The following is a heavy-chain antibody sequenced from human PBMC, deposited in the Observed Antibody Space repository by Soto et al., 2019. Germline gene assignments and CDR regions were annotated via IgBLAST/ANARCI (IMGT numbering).Heavy chain of an antibody. D-gene: IGHD2-15*01. Sequence: ASVKVSCKASGYTFTSYGISWVRQAPGQGLEWMGGFDPEDGETIYAQKFQGRVTMTEDTSTDTAYMELSSLRSEDTAVYYCATAGCSGGSCINWFDPWGQGTLVTVSS. V-gene: IGHV1-24*01. J-gene: IGHJ5*02. CDR2: FDPEDGET. CDR3: ATAGCSGGSCINWFDP. CDR1: GYTFTSYG.